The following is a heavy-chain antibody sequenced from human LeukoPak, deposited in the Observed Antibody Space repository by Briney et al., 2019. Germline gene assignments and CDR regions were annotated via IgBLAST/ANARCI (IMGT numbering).Heavy chain of an antibody. CDR3: STHSYGRTTVTAFTL. J-gene: IGHJ4*02. D-gene: IGHD4-17*01. CDR1: GFSFNKAW. V-gene: IGHV3-15*01. Sequence: GRSLRLSCEASGFSFNKAWMSSAHHAPGKGLECVGRVKSKTDGGTTDYAAPVNGRFTISRDDSKNMLYLEMNSLKTNDTALYYCSTHSYGRTTVTAFTLWGQGTLVTVSS. CDR2: VKSKTDGGTT.